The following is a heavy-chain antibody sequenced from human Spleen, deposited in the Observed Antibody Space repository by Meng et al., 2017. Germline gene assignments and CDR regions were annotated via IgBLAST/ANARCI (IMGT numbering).Heavy chain of an antibody. J-gene: IGHJ5*02. Sequence: QVQLVQSGAEVKKPGASVKVACKASRYTFISYGISWVRQAPGQGLEWMGWISAYNGNTYYAEKVQDRLTMTTDTSTSTAYMELRSLRSDDTAVYHCARDDYGDPLGSWGQGTLVTVSS. CDR1: RYTFISYG. CDR2: ISAYNGNT. V-gene: IGHV1-18*01. D-gene: IGHD4/OR15-4a*01. CDR3: ARDDYGDPLGS.